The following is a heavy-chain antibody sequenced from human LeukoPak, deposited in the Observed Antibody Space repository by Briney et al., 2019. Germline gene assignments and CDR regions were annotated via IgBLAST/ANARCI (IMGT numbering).Heavy chain of an antibody. J-gene: IGHJ6*03. Sequence: SETLSLTCTVSGDSISSSDYYWDWIRQPPGKGLEWIGYIYYSGSTNYNPSLKSRVTISVDTSKNQFSLKLSSVTAADTAVYYCARAQTMVRGVPLESYYYYYMDVWGKGTTVTVSS. D-gene: IGHD3-10*01. V-gene: IGHV4-61*08. CDR3: ARAQTMVRGVPLESYYYYYMDV. CDR2: IYYSGST. CDR1: GDSISSSDYY.